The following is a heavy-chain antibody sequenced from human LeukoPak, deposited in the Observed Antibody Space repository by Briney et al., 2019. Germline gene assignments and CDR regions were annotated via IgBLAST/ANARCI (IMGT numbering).Heavy chain of an antibody. J-gene: IGHJ5*02. Sequence: GGSLRLSCAASGFTFSSYAMSWVRQAPGKGLEWVSGISWNSGSIGYADSVKGRFTISRDNAKNSLYLQMNSLRAEDTALYYCAKDTLARIWFGESNWFDPWGQGTLVTVSS. CDR2: ISWNSGSI. CDR1: GFTFSSYA. D-gene: IGHD3-10*01. V-gene: IGHV3-9*01. CDR3: AKDTLARIWFGESNWFDP.